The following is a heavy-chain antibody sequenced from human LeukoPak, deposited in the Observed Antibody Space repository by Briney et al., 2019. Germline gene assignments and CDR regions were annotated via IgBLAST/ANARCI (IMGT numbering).Heavy chain of an antibody. V-gene: IGHV1-46*01. J-gene: IGHJ5*02. D-gene: IGHD3-10*01. Sequence: ASVTVSCTASGYTFTSYYMHWVRPAPGQGLEWMGIINPSGGSTSYAQKFQGRVTITADESTSTAYMELSSLRSEDTAVYYCARSAGITMVRGVMSWFDPWGQGTLVTVSS. CDR2: INPSGGST. CDR3: ARSAGITMVRGVMSWFDP. CDR1: GYTFTSYY.